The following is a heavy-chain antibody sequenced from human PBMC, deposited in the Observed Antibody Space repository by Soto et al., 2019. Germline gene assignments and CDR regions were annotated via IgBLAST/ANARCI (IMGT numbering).Heavy chain of an antibody. CDR2: ISGYNGQT. Sequence: VQLVQSGAEVKKPGASVKVSCKASGYIFSDYGISWVRQAPGQGLEWMGWISGYNGQTNYAQNLQGRVTMTTDTSTSTVYMELRSPTSDDTAVIYCARARYSSGWYGMDYWGQGTLVTVSS. J-gene: IGHJ4*02. V-gene: IGHV1-18*01. D-gene: IGHD6-19*01. CDR3: ARARYSSGWYGMDY. CDR1: GYIFSDYG.